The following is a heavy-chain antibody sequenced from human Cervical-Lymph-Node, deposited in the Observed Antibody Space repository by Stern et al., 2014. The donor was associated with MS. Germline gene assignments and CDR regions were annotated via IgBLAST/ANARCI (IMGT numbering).Heavy chain of an antibody. CDR3: ARGVGDMDV. CDR2: MSPNSGNP. Sequence: VQLVESGAEVKQPGASVKVSCKASGYTFTSNDIHWVRQAPGQGLEWMGWMSPNSGNPGYAQKFQGRVTMTRDTSISTAYMELSSLRSEDTAVYYCARGVGDMDVWGQGTTVTVSS. CDR1: GYTFTSND. V-gene: IGHV1-8*01. J-gene: IGHJ6*02.